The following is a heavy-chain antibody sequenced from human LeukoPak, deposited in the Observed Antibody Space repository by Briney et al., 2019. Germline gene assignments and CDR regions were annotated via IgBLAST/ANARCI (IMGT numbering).Heavy chain of an antibody. CDR2: INHSGST. V-gene: IGHV4-34*01. CDR1: GGSFSGYY. D-gene: IGHD6-19*01. CDR3: ARQEQWLVEYYFDY. Sequence: SETLSLTCVVYGGSFSGYYWSWIRQPPGKGLEWIGEINHSGSTNYNPSLKSRVTISVDTSKNQFSLKLSSVTAADTAVYYCARQEQWLVEYYFDYWGQGTLVTVSS. J-gene: IGHJ4*02.